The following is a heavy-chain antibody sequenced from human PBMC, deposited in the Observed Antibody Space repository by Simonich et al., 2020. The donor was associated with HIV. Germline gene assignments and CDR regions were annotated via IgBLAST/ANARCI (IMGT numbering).Heavy chain of an antibody. CDR3: ARLTAGGLGEYFQH. CDR2: INHSGRT. J-gene: IGHJ1*01. CDR1: GGSFSGYY. V-gene: IGHV4-34*01. Sequence: QVQLQQWGAGLLEPSETLSLTCAVYGGSFSGYYWRWIRQPPGKGLEWIGEINHSGRTNYNPSLKSRVTISVDTSKNQFSLKLSSVTAADTAVYYCARLTAGGLGEYFQHWGQGTLVTVSS. D-gene: IGHD6-13*01.